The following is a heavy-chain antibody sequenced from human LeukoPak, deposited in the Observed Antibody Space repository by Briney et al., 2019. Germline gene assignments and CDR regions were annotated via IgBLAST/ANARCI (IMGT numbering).Heavy chain of an antibody. CDR1: GGSISSGSYY. D-gene: IGHD4-17*01. CDR3: ARSDDYGDFAFDY. Sequence: SETLSLTCTVSGGSISSGSYYWSWIRQPAGKGLEWIGRIYTSGSTNYNPSLKSRVTISVDTSKNQFPLKLSSVTAADTAVYYCARSDDYGDFAFDYWGQGTLVTVSS. V-gene: IGHV4-61*02. CDR2: IYTSGST. J-gene: IGHJ4*02.